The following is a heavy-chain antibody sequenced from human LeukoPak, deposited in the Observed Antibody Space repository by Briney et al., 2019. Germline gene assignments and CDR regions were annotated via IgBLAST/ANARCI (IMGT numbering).Heavy chain of an antibody. CDR3: ARALFLGQLWLFDY. V-gene: IGHV4-59*01. D-gene: IGHD5-18*01. CDR2: IYYSGST. J-gene: IGHJ4*02. CDR1: GGSISSYY. Sequence: SETLSLTCTVSGGSISSYYWSWIRQPPGEGLEWIGYIYYSGSTNYNPSLKSRVTISVDTSKNQFSLKLSSVTAADTAVYYCARALFLGQLWLFDYWGQGTLVTVSS.